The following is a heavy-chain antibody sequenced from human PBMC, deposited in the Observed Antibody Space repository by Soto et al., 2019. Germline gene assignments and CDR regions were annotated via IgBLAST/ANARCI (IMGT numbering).Heavy chain of an antibody. Sequence: QLQLQESGPGLVKPSETLSLTCTASGGSISSRGYYWGWIRQPPGKGLEWIGTIYYSGSTYYNPSLKSRVTISVDTSKNQFSLKLSSGTAADTAVYYCATSNWFDPWGQGTLVTVSS. CDR3: ATSNWFDP. CDR1: GGSISSRGYY. J-gene: IGHJ5*02. CDR2: IYYSGST. V-gene: IGHV4-39*01.